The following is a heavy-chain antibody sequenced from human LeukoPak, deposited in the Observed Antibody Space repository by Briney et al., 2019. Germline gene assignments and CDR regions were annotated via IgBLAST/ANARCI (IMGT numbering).Heavy chain of an antibody. D-gene: IGHD1-26*01. J-gene: IGHJ4*02. Sequence: GASVKVSCKASGGTFSSYAISWVRQAPGQGLDWMGRIIPIFGTANYAQKFQGRVTITTDESTSTAYMELSSLRSEDTAVYYCARDDWELRGAFDYWGQGTLVTVSS. V-gene: IGHV1-69*05. CDR3: ARDDWELRGAFDY. CDR2: IIPIFGTA. CDR1: GGTFSSYA.